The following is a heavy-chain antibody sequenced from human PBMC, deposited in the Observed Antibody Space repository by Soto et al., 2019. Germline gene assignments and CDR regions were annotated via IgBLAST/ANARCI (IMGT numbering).Heavy chain of an antibody. CDR3: ARDRGDILTGYYVNWFDP. Sequence: SETLSLTCTVSGGSISSGGYYWSWIRQHPGKGLEWIGYIYYSGSTYYNPSLKSRVTISVDTSKNQFSLKLSSVTAADTAVYYCARDRGDILTGYYVNWFDPWGQGTLVTVSS. CDR2: IYYSGST. J-gene: IGHJ5*02. D-gene: IGHD3-9*01. V-gene: IGHV4-31*03. CDR1: GGSISSGGYY.